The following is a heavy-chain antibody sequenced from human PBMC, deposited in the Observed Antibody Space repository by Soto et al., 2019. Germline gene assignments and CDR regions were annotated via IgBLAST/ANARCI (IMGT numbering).Heavy chain of an antibody. CDR3: AKDNGSGCDWLRVCDASDI. V-gene: IGHV3-30*18. Sequence: QVQLVESGGGLVQPGRSLRLSCAASGFTFSSYGMHWVRQAPGKGLEWVAVISYDGSNKYYADSVKGRLTISRDNSQITLYLQMNSLRGEDTAVYYCAKDNGSGCDWLRVCDASDIWGQGTMVTVSS. D-gene: IGHD5-12*01. CDR2: ISYDGSNK. CDR1: GFTFSSYG. J-gene: IGHJ3*02.